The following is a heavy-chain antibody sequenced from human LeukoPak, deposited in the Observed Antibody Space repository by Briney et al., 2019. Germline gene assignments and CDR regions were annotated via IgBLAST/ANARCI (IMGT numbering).Heavy chain of an antibody. CDR3: AKDYFRNYYGSGSYPFDY. CDR1: GFTFSSYA. D-gene: IGHD3-10*01. J-gene: IGHJ4*02. Sequence: GSLRLSCAASGFTFSSYAMSWVRPAPGKGLEWVSAISGSGGSTYYADSVKGRFTISRDNSKNTLYLQMNSLRAEDTAVYYCAKDYFRNYYGSGSYPFDYWGQGTLVTVSS. V-gene: IGHV3-23*01. CDR2: ISGSGGST.